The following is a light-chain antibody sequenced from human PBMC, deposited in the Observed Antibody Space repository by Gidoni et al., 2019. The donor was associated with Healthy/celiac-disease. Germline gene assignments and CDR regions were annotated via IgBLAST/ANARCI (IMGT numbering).Light chain of an antibody. CDR1: QSVSSY. V-gene: IGKV3-11*01. CDR3: QQRSNWACT. CDR2: DAS. J-gene: IGKJ2*02. Sequence: EIVLTQSPATLSLSPGERATISCRASQSVSSYLAWYQQKPGQAPRLLIYDASNRATGIPARFSGSGSGTDFTLTISSLEPEDFAVYYCQQRSNWACTFGQGTKLEIK.